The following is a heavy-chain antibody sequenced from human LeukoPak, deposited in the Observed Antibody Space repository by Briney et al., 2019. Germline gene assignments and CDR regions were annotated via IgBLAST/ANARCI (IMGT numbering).Heavy chain of an antibody. CDR2: IKSNFNGGTT. CDR3: TKDRPVTSGGVIRY. D-gene: IGHD3-16*02. Sequence: PGGSLRLSCAASGITFFSAWMTWVRQGPGKGLEWVGHIKSNFNGGTTDIAASLRGRFTISRDDSKNTVYLKMNSLKTEDTAVYYCTKDRPVTSGGVIRYWGQGTLVTVSS. J-gene: IGHJ4*02. V-gene: IGHV3-15*01. CDR1: GITFFSAW.